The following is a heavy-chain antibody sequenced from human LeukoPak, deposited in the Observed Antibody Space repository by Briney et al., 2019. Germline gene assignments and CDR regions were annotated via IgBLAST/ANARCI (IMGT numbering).Heavy chain of an antibody. CDR3: ASMSAEYYYDSSGPPQGDY. V-gene: IGHV4-61*08. Sequence: SETLSLTCTVSGGSISSGGYYWSWIRQHPGKGLEWIGYIYYSGSTNYNPSLKSRVTISVDTSKNQFSLKLSSVTAADTAVYYCASMSAEYYYDSSGPPQGDYWGQGTLVTVSS. D-gene: IGHD3-22*01. CDR2: IYYSGST. J-gene: IGHJ4*02. CDR1: GGSISSGGYY.